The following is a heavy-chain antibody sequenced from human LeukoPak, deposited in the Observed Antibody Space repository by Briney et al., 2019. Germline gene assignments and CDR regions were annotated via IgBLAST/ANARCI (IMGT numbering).Heavy chain of an antibody. CDR3: ARDPCSSSSCYFDY. CDR2: ISAYNGNT. D-gene: IGHD2-2*01. CDR1: GYTFTSYG. V-gene: IGHV1-18*01. Sequence: ASMKVSCKASGYTFTSYGISWVRQAPGQGLEWMGWISAYNGNTNYAQKLQGRVTMTTDTSTSTAYMELRSLRSDDTAVYYCARDPCSSSSCYFDYWGQGTLVAVSS. J-gene: IGHJ4*02.